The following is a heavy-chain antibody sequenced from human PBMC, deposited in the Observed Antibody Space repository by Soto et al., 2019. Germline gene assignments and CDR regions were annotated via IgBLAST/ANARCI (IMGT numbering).Heavy chain of an antibody. Sequence: QVQLQESGPGLVKPSQTLSLTCSVSGGSMDSGTYCWNWIRQHPGKGLEWIGYIYYRGYTYYNPSLKSRVTMSVDTSKNQFSLNLNSVTAADTAVYYCATDRSDGSGTADYWGQGTLVTVSS. V-gene: IGHV4-31*03. CDR2: IYYRGYT. J-gene: IGHJ4*02. CDR3: ATDRSDGSGTADY. CDR1: GGSMDSGTYC. D-gene: IGHD3-10*01.